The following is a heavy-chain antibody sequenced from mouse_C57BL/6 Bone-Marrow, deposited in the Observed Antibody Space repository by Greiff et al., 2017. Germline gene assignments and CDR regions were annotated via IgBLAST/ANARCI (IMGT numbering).Heavy chain of an antibody. J-gene: IGHJ3*01. V-gene: IGHV5-17*01. D-gene: IGHD2-2*01. CDR3: AGSTVVTPWFAY. CDR2: ISSGSSTT. CDR1: GFTFSDYG. Sequence: EVMLMESGGGLVKPGGSLKLSCAASGFTFSDYGMHWVRQAPEKGLEWVAYISSGSSTTYYADTVKGRFTISRDNSKNTLFLQMTSLRSEDTAMYYCAGSTVVTPWFAYWGQGTLVTVSA.